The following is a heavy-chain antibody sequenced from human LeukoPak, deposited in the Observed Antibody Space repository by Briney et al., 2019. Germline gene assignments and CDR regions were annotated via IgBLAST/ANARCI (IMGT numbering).Heavy chain of an antibody. D-gene: IGHD2-2*01. J-gene: IGHJ4*02. CDR1: GLTFSSYA. CDR2: ISYDGSNK. Sequence: GSLRLSCAASGLTFSSYAMHWVRQAPGKGLEWVAVISYDGSNKYYADSVKGRFTISRDNSKNTLYLQMNSLRAEDTAVYYCARDRAMSFDYWGRGTLVTVSS. V-gene: IGHV3-30-3*01. CDR3: ARDRAMSFDY.